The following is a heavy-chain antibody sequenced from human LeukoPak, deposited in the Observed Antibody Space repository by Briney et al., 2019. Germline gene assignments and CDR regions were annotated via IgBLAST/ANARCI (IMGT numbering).Heavy chain of an antibody. CDR1: GFTFSNYG. V-gene: IGHV3-30*18. D-gene: IGHD5-18*01. J-gene: IGHJ4*01. Sequence: PGRSLRLSCAASGFTFSNYGMHWVRQAPGKGLEWVAVISFDGTNTYYADSLKGRLSVSRDNSKNTVYLQLNSLRPEDTATYFCAKDRIQLWPRNPPHEIDFWGHGTLVAVSS. CDR2: ISFDGTNT. CDR3: AKDRIQLWPRNPPHEIDF.